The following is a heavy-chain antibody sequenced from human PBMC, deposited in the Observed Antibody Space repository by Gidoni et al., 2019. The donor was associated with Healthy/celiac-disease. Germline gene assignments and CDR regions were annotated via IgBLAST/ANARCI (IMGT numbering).Heavy chain of an antibody. J-gene: IGHJ5*02. CDR3: ARDSGYGDYVNWFDP. Sequence: QVQLQESGPGLVKPSETLSLTCTVSGGSISSYYWSWIRQPPGKGLEWIGYIYYSGSTNYNPSLKSRVTISVDTSKNQFSLKLSSVTAADTAVYYCARDSGYGDYVNWFDPWGQGTLVTVSS. CDR1: GGSISSYY. D-gene: IGHD4-17*01. CDR2: IYYSGST. V-gene: IGHV4-59*01.